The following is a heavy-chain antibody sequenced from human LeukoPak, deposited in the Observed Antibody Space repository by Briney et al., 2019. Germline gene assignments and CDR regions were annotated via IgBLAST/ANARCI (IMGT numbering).Heavy chain of an antibody. J-gene: IGHJ4*02. CDR2: ISGGGDST. CDR1: GFTFSSYA. V-gene: IGHV3-23*01. D-gene: IGHD6-13*01. CDR3: AKGSSSWYPFDY. Sequence: GRSLRLSCAASGFTFSSYAMGWVRQAPGKGREWVSAISGGGDSTYFADSVKGRFTISRDNSKNTLYLQMNTLGAEDTAVYYCAKGSSSWYPFDYWGQGTLVTVSS.